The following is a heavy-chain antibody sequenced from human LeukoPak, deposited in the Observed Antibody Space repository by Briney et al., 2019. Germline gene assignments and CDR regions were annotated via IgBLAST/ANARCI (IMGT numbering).Heavy chain of an antibody. J-gene: IGHJ6*04. D-gene: IGHD3-10*01. CDR2: IIPIFGTA. V-gene: IGHV1-69*06. CDR3: ARDSTMVRGVIWDYYYGMDV. Sequence: ASAKVSCKASGGTFSSYAISWVRQAPGQGLEWMGGIIPIFGTANYAQKFQGRVTITADKSTSTAYMELSSLRSEDTAVYYCARDSTMVRGVIWDYYYGMDVWGKGTTVTVSS. CDR1: GGTFSSYA.